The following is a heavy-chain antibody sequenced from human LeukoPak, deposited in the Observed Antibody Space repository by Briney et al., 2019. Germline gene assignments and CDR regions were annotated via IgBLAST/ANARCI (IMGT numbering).Heavy chain of an antibody. Sequence: APVKASCKASGYTFSGYYMHSVRQAPGQGLEWMGWINPNSGGTNYAQNFQGRVTMTRDTSISTAYMELSRLRSDDTAVYYCARVTGYYYESSGFYHHAFDIWGLGIMVTVSS. V-gene: IGHV1-2*02. D-gene: IGHD3-22*01. CDR1: GYTFSGYY. CDR2: INPNSGGT. CDR3: ARVTGYYYESSGFYHHAFDI. J-gene: IGHJ3*02.